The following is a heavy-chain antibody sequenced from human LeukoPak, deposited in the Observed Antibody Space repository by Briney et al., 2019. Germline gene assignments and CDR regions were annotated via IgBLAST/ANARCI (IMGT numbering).Heavy chain of an antibody. Sequence: GASVKVSCKASGYIFTTYGISWVRQAPGQGLQWMGWISAYNGNANYAQKFQGRVTMTTDTSTSTAYMELRSLRSDDTAVYYCTRQWYYYGSGSYRGGDYWGQGPLVTVSS. CDR1: GYIFTTYG. CDR2: ISAYNGNA. V-gene: IGHV1-18*01. J-gene: IGHJ4*02. D-gene: IGHD3-10*01. CDR3: TRQWYYYGSGSYRGGDY.